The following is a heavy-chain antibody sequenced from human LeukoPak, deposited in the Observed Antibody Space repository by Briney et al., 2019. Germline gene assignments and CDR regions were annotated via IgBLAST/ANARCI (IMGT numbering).Heavy chain of an antibody. J-gene: IGHJ5*02. CDR1: GYTFTSHG. D-gene: IGHD5-18*01. Sequence: ASVKVSCKASGYTFTSHGISWVRQAPGQGLEWMGWISTYNGNTNYAQKLQGRVSMTTDTSTSTAYMDLRSLRSDDTAVYYCARALPHRRLMDTTMEQHWFDPWGQGTLVTVSS. V-gene: IGHV1-18*01. CDR3: ARALPHRRLMDTTMEQHWFDP. CDR2: ISTYNGNT.